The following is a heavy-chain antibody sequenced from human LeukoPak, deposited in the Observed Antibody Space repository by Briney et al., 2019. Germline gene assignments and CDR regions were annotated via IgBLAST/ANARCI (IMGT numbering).Heavy chain of an antibody. Sequence: SETLSLTCAVYGGSFSGYYWSWIRQPPGKGLEWIGEINHSGSTNYNPSLKSRVTISVDTSKNQFSLKLSPVTAADTAVNYCATGGCSSTSCLKIPVNNMDVWGKEATVTVSS. CDR2: INHSGST. CDR1: GGSFSGYY. CDR3: ATGGCSSTSCLKIPVNNMDV. D-gene: IGHD2-2*01. J-gene: IGHJ6*03. V-gene: IGHV4-34*01.